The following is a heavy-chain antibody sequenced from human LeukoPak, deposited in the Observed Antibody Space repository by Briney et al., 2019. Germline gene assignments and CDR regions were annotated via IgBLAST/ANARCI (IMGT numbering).Heavy chain of an antibody. D-gene: IGHD2-2*01. Sequence: GGSLRLSCAASGFTFSSYWMSWVRQAPGKGLEWVANIKQDGSEKYYVDSVKGRFTISRDNAKNSLDLQMNSLRADDTAVYYCARDYCSSTSCQDYYYYYMDVWGKGTTVTVSS. CDR1: GFTFSSYW. V-gene: IGHV3-7*01. J-gene: IGHJ6*03. CDR2: IKQDGSEK. CDR3: ARDYCSSTSCQDYYYYYMDV.